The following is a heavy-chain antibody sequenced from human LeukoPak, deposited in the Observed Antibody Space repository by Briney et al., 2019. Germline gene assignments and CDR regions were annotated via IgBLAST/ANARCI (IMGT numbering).Heavy chain of an antibody. D-gene: IGHD1-1*01. CDR3: ARVGETGTTSPFDY. V-gene: IGHV1-2*02. CDR2: INPNSGGT. CDR1: GYTFTGYY. J-gene: IGHJ4*02. Sequence: AASVKVSCKASGYTFTGYYMHWVRQAPGQGLEWMGWINPNSGGTNYAQKFQGRVTMTRDTSMSTAYMELSRLRSDDTAVYYCARVGETGTTSPFDYWGQGTLVTVSS.